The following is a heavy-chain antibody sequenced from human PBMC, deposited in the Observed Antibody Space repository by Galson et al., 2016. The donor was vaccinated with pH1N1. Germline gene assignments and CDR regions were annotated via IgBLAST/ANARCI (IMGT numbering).Heavy chain of an antibody. CDR1: FTSYA. CDR2: INTNTGNP. J-gene: IGHJ4*02. D-gene: IGHD3-9*01. V-gene: IGHV7-4-1*02. CDR3: ASPRPLLRYFDWLLPGGLDY. Sequence: FTSYAMNWVRQAPGQGLEWMGWINTNTGNPTYAQGFTGRFVFSLDTSDSTTYLHISSLKAEDTAVYYCASPRPLLRYFDWLLPGGLDYWGQGTLVTVAS.